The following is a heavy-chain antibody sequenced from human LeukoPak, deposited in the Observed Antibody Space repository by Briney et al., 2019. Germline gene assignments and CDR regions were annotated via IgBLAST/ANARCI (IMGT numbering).Heavy chain of an antibody. CDR2: IKQDASEK. CDR1: GFTFSNFW. J-gene: IGHJ4*02. CDR3: ARDSSSWYSY. D-gene: IGHD6-13*01. V-gene: IGHV3-7*01. Sequence: GGSLRLSCAASGFTFSNFWMSWVRQAPGKGLEWVANIKQDASEKYYVDSVKGRFSNSRDNAKNSLYLQMNSLRAEDTAVYYCARDSSSWYSYWGRGTLVTVSS.